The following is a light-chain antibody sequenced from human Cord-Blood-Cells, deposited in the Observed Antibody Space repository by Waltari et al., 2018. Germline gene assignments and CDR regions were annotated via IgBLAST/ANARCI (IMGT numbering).Light chain of an antibody. J-gene: IGKJ4*01. Sequence: DIQMTQSPSSLSASVGDRVTITCQASQDISNYLNWYQQKPGKAPKLLIYDASKLETGVPSRFSGSGSGTDFTVTISSLQPEDIATYYGQQYDNLPLTFGGGTKVEIK. CDR1: QDISNY. CDR3: QQYDNLPLT. CDR2: DAS. V-gene: IGKV1-33*01.